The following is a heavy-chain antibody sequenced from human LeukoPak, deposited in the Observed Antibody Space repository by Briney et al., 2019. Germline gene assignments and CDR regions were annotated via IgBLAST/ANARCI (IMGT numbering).Heavy chain of an antibody. D-gene: IGHD6-13*01. J-gene: IGHJ4*02. CDR2: IYYSGST. CDR3: ARPRASGAAAGTLDY. CDR1: GGSISSSSYY. Sequence: SETLSLTCTVSGGSISSSSYYWGWIRQPPGKGLEWIGSIYYSGSTYYNPSLKSRVTISVDTSKNQFSLKLSSVTAADTAVYYLARPRASGAAAGTLDYWGQGTLVTVSS. V-gene: IGHV4-39*01.